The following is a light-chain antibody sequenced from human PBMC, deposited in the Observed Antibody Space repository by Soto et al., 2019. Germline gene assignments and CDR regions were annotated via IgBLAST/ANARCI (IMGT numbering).Light chain of an antibody. V-gene: IGLV7-46*01. CDR2: DTV. CDR3: LLCYSGARGI. J-gene: IGLJ1*01. Sequence: QAVVTQEPSLTVSLGGTVTLTCGSSTGAVTSGHYPYWFQQKPGQAPRILISDTVNKRSWTPARFSGSLLGDKAALTLSGAQPEDEADYYCLLCYSGARGIFGPGTKLTVL. CDR1: TGAVTSGHY.